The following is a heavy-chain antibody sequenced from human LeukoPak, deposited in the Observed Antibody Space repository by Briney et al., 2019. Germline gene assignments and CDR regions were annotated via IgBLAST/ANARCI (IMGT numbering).Heavy chain of an antibody. CDR3: ARDGRFSSSWYGYYYYYMDV. D-gene: IGHD6-13*01. CDR1: GYTFTSYG. J-gene: IGHJ6*03. V-gene: IGHV1-2*02. CDR2: INPNSGGT. Sequence: ASVKVSCKASGYTFTSYGISWVRQAPGQGLEWMGWINPNSGGTNYAQKFQGRVTMTRDTSISTAYMELSRLRSDDTAVYYCARDGRFSSSWYGYYYYYMDVWGKGTTVTVSS.